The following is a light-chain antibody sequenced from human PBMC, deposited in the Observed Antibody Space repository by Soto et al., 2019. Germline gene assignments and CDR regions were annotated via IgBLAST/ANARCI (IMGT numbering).Light chain of an antibody. CDR3: QQYNDWPLT. CDR2: GAF. CDR1: QSVSSN. J-gene: IGKJ1*01. Sequence: DIVMTQCPVNLSLSPGESVTLSCRASQSVSSNLAWYQQKTGQAPSLLIYGAFTRATGIPDRFSGTGSGTELNLTISRLQSEDFALYYCQQYNDWPLTCGQGTKVDIK. V-gene: IGKV3-15*01.